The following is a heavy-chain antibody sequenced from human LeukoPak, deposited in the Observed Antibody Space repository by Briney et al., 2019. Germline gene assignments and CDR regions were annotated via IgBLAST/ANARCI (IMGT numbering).Heavy chain of an antibody. V-gene: IGHV3-23*01. J-gene: IGHJ4*02. CDR3: AKGYCSGGSCSGYFDY. D-gene: IGHD2-15*01. CDR2: ISGSGGST. CDR1: GFTFSSYA. Sequence: GGSLRLSCAASGFTFSSYAMSWVRQAPGKGLEWVSAISGSGGSTYYADSVKGRFTISRGNSKNTLYLQMNSLRAEDTAVYYCAKGYCSGGSCSGYFDYWGQGTLVTVSS.